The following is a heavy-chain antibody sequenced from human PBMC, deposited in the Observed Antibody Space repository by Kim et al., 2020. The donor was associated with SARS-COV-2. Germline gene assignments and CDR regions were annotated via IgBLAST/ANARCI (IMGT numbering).Heavy chain of an antibody. D-gene: IGHD3-3*01. Sequence: SETLSLTCTVSGGSISSGGYYWSWIRQHPGKGLEWIGYIYYSGSTYYNPSLKSRVTISVDTSKNQFSLKLSSVTAADTAVYYCARDLGGRFLEWPYHRPWFDPWGQGTLVTVSS. V-gene: IGHV4-31*03. CDR2: IYYSGST. CDR3: ARDLGGRFLEWPYHRPWFDP. CDR1: GGSISSGGYY. J-gene: IGHJ5*02.